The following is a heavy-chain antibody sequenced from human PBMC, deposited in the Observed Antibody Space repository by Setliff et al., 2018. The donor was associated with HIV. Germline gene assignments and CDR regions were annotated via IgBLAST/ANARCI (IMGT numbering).Heavy chain of an antibody. D-gene: IGHD3-22*01. J-gene: IGHJ5*02. CDR1: GDSISSTTFY. CDR2: INYSGTT. V-gene: IGHV4-39*01. Sequence: SETLSLTCTVSGDSISSTTFYWVWIRQPPGKGLEWIGIINYSGTTYYNPSLKSRVTISVATSKNQFSLRLSSVAAADTAVYYCARHSGSGYYLIDPWGQGTLVTVSS. CDR3: ARHSGSGYYLIDP.